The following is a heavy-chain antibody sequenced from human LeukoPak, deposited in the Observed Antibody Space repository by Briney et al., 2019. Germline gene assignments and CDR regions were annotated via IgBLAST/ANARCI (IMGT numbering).Heavy chain of an antibody. V-gene: IGHV4-4*02. Sequence: SETLSLTCTVSGDSINNLDLWSWVRQPPGKGLEGIGEMYLSGTTHSNPSVKSRVTISIDKSKNQFFLNLSSVTAADTAVYYCAGLVGRYSSGLYYYYFDYWGQGTLVTVSS. D-gene: IGHD3-22*01. CDR3: AGLVGRYSSGLYYYYFDY. CDR1: GDSINNLDL. CDR2: MYLSGTT. J-gene: IGHJ4*02.